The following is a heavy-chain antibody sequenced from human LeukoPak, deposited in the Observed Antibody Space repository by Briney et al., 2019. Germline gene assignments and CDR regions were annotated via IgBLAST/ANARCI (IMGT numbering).Heavy chain of an antibody. D-gene: IGHD1-7*01. J-gene: IGHJ5*02. CDR1: GGSFSGYY. CDR3: ARVANRRRFTGTRPANWFDP. CDR2: INHSGST. V-gene: IGHV4-34*01. Sequence: SETLSLTCAVYGGSFSGYYWSWIRQPPGKGLEWIGEINHSGSTNYNPSLKSRVTISVDTSKNQFSLKLSSVTAADTAVYYCARVANRRRFTGTRPANWFDPWGQGTLVTVSS.